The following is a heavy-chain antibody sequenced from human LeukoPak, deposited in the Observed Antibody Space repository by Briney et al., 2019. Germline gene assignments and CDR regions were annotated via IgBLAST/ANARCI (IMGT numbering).Heavy chain of an antibody. CDR2: IHYSGAT. Sequence: SETLSLTCAVYGGSFTGHYWSWIRQSPGKGLEWIAEIHYSGATNYNPSLKSRVTISGDTSKNQVFLRMTSVTAADTALYYCARGILFDYYFDSWGQRTLVTVSS. CDR3: ARGILFDYYFDS. CDR1: GGSFTGHY. D-gene: IGHD3-9*01. J-gene: IGHJ4*02. V-gene: IGHV4-34*01.